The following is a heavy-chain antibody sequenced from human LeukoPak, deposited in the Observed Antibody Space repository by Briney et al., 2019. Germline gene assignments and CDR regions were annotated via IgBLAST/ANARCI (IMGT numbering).Heavy chain of an antibody. J-gene: IGHJ4*02. CDR3: AKDRDWSGWYFDY. D-gene: IGHD6-19*01. CDR2: ISYDGSNK. CDR1: GFTFSSYG. Sequence: QPGRSLRLSCAASGFTFSSYGMHWVRQAPGKGLEWVAVISYDGSNKYYADSVKGRFTISRDNSKNTLYLQMNSLRAEHTAVYYCAKDRDWSGWYFDYWGQGTLVTVSS. V-gene: IGHV3-30*18.